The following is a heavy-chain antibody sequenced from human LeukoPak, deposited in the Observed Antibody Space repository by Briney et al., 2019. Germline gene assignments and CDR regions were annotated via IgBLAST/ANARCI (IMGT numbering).Heavy chain of an antibody. CDR1: GFTFSSYG. CDR3: AKAKPGIAVAGDY. CDR2: IRYDGSNK. J-gene: IGHJ4*02. V-gene: IGHV3-30*02. D-gene: IGHD6-19*01. Sequence: PGGTLRLSCAASGFTFSSYGMHWVRQAPGKGLEWVAFIRYDGSNKYYADSVKGRFTISRDNSKNTLYLQMNSLRAEDTAVYYCAKAKPGIAVAGDYWGQGTLVTVSS.